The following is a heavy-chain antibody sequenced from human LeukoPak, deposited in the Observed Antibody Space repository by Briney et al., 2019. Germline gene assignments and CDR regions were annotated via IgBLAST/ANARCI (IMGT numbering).Heavy chain of an antibody. J-gene: IGHJ4*02. CDR2: IYYSGST. CDR1: GVSLSSSSYY. Sequence: SETLSLTCTVSGVSLSSSSYYWGWIRQPPGKGLEWIGSIYYSGSTYYNPSLKSRVTISVDTSKTQFSLKLSSVTAADTAVYYCARHPNNRLLKIDYWGQGTLVTVST. CDR3: ARHPNNRLLKIDY. V-gene: IGHV4-39*01. D-gene: IGHD3-16*02.